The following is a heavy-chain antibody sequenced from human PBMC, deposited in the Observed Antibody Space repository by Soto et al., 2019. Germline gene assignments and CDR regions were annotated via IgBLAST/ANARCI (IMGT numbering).Heavy chain of an antibody. Sequence: GLEWMGRIIPILGIANYAQKFQGRVTITADKSTSTAYMELSSLRSEDTAVYYCARETDYCSGGSCYLAYWGQGTLVTVSS. V-gene: IGHV1-69*04. J-gene: IGHJ4*02. CDR2: IIPILGIA. D-gene: IGHD2-15*01. CDR3: ARETDYCSGGSCYLAY.